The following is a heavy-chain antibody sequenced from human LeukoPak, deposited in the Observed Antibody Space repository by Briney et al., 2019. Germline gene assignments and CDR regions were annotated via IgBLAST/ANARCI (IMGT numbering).Heavy chain of an antibody. CDR2: ISSSSSYI. J-gene: IGHJ4*02. Sequence: GGSLRLSCAASGFTFSSYSMNWVRQAPGKGLEWVASISSSSSYIYYADAVKGRFTISRDNAKNSLYLQMNSLRAEDTAVYYCARERDRLAVAGSEFDYWGQGTLVTVSS. D-gene: IGHD6-19*01. V-gene: IGHV3-21*01. CDR1: GFTFSSYS. CDR3: ARERDRLAVAGSEFDY.